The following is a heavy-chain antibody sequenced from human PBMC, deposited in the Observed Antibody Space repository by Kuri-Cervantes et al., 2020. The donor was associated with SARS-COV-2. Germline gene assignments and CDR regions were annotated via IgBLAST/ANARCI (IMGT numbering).Heavy chain of an antibody. Sequence: GSLRLSCTVSGGSISSSSYYWGWIRQPPGKGLEWIGSIYYSGSTYYNPSLKSRVTISVDTSKNQFSLKLSFVTAADTAVYYCARGASYSNYEFFDYWGQGTLVTVSS. V-gene: IGHV4-39*07. CDR1: GGSISSSSYY. CDR3: ARGASYSNYEFFDY. J-gene: IGHJ4*02. D-gene: IGHD4-11*01. CDR2: IYYSGST.